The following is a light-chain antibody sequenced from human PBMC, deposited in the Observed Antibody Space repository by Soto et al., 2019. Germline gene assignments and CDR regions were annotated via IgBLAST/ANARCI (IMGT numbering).Light chain of an antibody. V-gene: IGLV2-14*03. CDR2: NVD. J-gene: IGLJ1*01. CDR1: SSDVGASDS. CDR3: YSYRSSTISSHV. Sequence: QSVLTQPASVSGSPGQSITISCTGTSSDVGASDSVSWYQQHAGKAPQLVIYNVDRRPSGISDRFSGSKAGNTASLTISGLQAEDEADYYCYSYRSSTISSHVFGSGTKVTV.